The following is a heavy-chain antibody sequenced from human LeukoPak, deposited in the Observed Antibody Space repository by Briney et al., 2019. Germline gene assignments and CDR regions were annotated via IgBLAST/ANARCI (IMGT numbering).Heavy chain of an antibody. CDR2: IYTSGTT. CDR3: ARAVDSGAYQYKGFDP. V-gene: IGHV4-4*07. J-gene: IGHJ5*02. Sequence: SETLSLTCTVSRGSVTSYYWSWIRQPAGKGLEWIGRIYTSGTTNYNPSLKSRVTVSVDTSKNQFSLKLSSVTAADTAVYYCARAVDSGAYQYKGFDPWGQGTLVTVSS. CDR1: RGSVTSYY. D-gene: IGHD3-22*01.